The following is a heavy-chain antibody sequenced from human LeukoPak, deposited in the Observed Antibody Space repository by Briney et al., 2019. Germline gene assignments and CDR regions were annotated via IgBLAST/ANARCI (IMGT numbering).Heavy chain of an antibody. Sequence: SVTVSCKASGGTFSSYAITWVRQAPGLGLEWMGGIIPIFGTANYAQKFQGRVTITADESTSTVYMELSSLRSEDTAVYYCARGWYYYDSSGYYSYYFDYWGQGTLVTVSS. V-gene: IGHV1-69*01. CDR1: GGTFSSYA. CDR2: IIPIFGTA. CDR3: ARGWYYYDSSGYYSYYFDY. D-gene: IGHD3-22*01. J-gene: IGHJ4*02.